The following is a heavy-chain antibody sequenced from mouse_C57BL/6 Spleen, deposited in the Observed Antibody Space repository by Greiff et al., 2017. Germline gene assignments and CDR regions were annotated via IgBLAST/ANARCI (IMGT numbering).Heavy chain of an antibody. CDR2: ISRGSSTI. D-gene: IGHD2-4*01. V-gene: IGHV5-17*01. CDR3: AREGYDYGLTPMDD. CDR1: GFTFSDYG. Sequence: EVQLVESGGGLVKPGGSLKLSCAASGFTFSDYGMHWVRQAPEKGLEWVAYISRGSSTIYYADTVKGRFTISRDNAKNTLFLQMPRLRSEDTAMYDCAREGYDYGLTPMDDWGQGTSVTVSS. J-gene: IGHJ4*01.